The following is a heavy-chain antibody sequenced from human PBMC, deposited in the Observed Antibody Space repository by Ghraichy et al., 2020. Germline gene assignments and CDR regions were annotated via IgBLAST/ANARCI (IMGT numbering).Heavy chain of an antibody. Sequence: GGSLRLSCTASGFTFSRHWMGWVRQAPGKGLEWLTNINQSGSEKYYVGSVKGLFTISRDNAENSLFLQMNSLRAEDTAVYYCVRGYCSGGSCYGAGYDLWGRGTLVTVTS. CDR2: INQSGSEK. D-gene: IGHD2-15*01. CDR3: VRGYCSGGSCYGAGYDL. J-gene: IGHJ5*02. V-gene: IGHV3-7*03. CDR1: GFTFSRHW.